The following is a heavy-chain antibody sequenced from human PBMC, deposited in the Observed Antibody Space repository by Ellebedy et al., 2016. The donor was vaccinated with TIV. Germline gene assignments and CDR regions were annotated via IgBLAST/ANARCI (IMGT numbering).Heavy chain of an antibody. J-gene: IGHJ4*02. CDR1: GYSFTDYH. Sequence: AASVKVSCKTSGYSFTDYHIRWMRQAPGQGLEWMGWIYPNSGDTKYAQKFQGRVTMTRDTSITTAYMELKRLTSDDTATYYCASVTFSSLPPFDYWGQGTLVTVSS. V-gene: IGHV1-2*02. CDR2: IYPNSGDT. CDR3: ASVTFSSLPPFDY. D-gene: IGHD2-2*01.